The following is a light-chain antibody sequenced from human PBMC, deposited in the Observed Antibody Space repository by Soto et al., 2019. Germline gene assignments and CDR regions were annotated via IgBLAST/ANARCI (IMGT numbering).Light chain of an antibody. Sequence: QSALTQPASVSGSPGQSITISCTGTTSDVGGYNFVSWYQQSPGKAPKLMIYEVANRPSGVSDRFSGSKSGNTASLTIPGLQAEDEADYYCSSYTRRSTLVFGGGTQLTVL. CDR3: SSYTRRSTLV. CDR1: TSDVGGYNF. V-gene: IGLV2-14*01. J-gene: IGLJ3*02. CDR2: EVA.